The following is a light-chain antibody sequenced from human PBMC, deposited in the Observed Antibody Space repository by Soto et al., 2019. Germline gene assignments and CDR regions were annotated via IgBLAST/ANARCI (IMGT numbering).Light chain of an antibody. V-gene: IGLV2-14*01. Sequence: QSALTQPASVSGSPGQSITISCTGASSDIGSYNYVSWYQQHPGKAPKLIIYAVSTRPSGVSSRFSGSKSGNTASLTISGLQAEDEADYYCSSYAGSNNLYVFGTGTKVTVL. J-gene: IGLJ1*01. CDR3: SSYAGSNNLYV. CDR1: SSDIGSYNY. CDR2: AVS.